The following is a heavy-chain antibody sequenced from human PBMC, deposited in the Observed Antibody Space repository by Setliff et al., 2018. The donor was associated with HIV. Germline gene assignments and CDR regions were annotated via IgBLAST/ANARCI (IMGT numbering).Heavy chain of an antibody. CDR3: ARHADYDFWSGYWGYYFDY. CDR1: GGSISSYY. V-gene: IGHV4-4*09. D-gene: IGHD3-3*01. CDR2: VYTSGST. J-gene: IGHJ4*02. Sequence: SETLSLTCNVSGGSISSYYWSWIRQPPGKGLEWIGYVYTSGSTNYNPSLKTRVTISIDTSKKQVSLRLSSVTAADTAVYYCARHADYDFWSGYWGYYFDYWGQGTLVTVSS.